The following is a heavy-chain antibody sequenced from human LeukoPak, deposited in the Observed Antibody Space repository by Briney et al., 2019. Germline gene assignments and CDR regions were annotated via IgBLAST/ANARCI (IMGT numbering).Heavy chain of an antibody. V-gene: IGHV4-4*07. Sequence: TSSETLSLTCTDSGGSISSYYWSWIRQPAGKGLEWIGRIYTSGSTNYNPSLKSRVTMSVDTSKNQFSLKLSSVTAADTAVYYCARTSGYYDYFDYWGQGTLVTVSS. J-gene: IGHJ4*02. CDR2: IYTSGST. CDR3: ARTSGYYDYFDY. D-gene: IGHD3-3*01. CDR1: GGSISSYY.